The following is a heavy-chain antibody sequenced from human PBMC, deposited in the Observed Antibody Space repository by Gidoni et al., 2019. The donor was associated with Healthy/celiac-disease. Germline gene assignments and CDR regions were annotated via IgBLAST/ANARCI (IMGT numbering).Heavy chain of an antibody. Sequence: QVQLVQAGAEVKKPGASVKVSCKATGSTFTGYYMHWLRQAPGQGREWMGWINPNSGGTNYAHKCQGRVTMTRDTSISTAYMELSRLRSDDTAVYYCARVISGYDWGYDYWGQGTLFTVSS. CDR3: ARVISGYDWGYDY. D-gene: IGHD5-12*01. CDR2: INPNSGGT. J-gene: IGHJ4*02. CDR1: GSTFTGYY. V-gene: IGHV1-2*07.